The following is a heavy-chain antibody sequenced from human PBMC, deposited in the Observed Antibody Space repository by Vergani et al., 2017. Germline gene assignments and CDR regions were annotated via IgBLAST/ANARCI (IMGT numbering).Heavy chain of an antibody. CDR1: GITFKNAW. V-gene: IGHV3-15*01. CDR3: YTDYQDY. D-gene: IGHD4-11*01. Sequence: VQVVESGGGLIKPGGSLRLFCVVSGITFKNAWINWVRQAPGKGLDWIGRIRSKNDGGTADYAAPLNGRFTISRDDSKDSAFLLVNNLKTEDTAVYFCYTDYQDYWGQGTLVTVSS. CDR2: IRSKNDGGTA. J-gene: IGHJ4*02.